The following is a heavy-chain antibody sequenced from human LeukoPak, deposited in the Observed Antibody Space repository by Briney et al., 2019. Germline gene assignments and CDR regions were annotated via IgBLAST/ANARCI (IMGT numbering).Heavy chain of an antibody. Sequence: SSETLSLTCTFSVGSLSITSHYWAWVRQPPARGLELVGSVYYSGSTYYNPSLKSRVPVSIDMSKNQLSLKLTSVTAEDTAIYYCARLKTGDVHKKTNKWFDPWGEGTLVTVSS. D-gene: IGHD7-27*01. J-gene: IGHJ5*02. CDR2: VYYSGST. CDR3: ARLKTGDVHKKTNKWFDP. CDR1: VGSLSITSHY. V-gene: IGHV4-39*07.